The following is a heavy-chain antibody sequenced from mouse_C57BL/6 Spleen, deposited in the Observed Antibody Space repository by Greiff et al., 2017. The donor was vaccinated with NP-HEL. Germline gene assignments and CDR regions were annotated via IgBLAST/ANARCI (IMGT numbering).Heavy chain of an antibody. CDR1: GFTFSSYA. J-gene: IGHJ3*01. D-gene: IGHD3-3*01. CDR3: TRGLGWDRTY. CDR2: ISSGGDYI. V-gene: IGHV5-9-1*02. Sequence: EVMLVESGEGLVKPGGSLKLSCAASGFTFSSYAMSWVRQTPEKRLEWVTYISSGGDYIYYADTVKGRFTISRDNARNTLYLQMSSLKSEDTAMYYCTRGLGWDRTYWGQGTLVTVSA.